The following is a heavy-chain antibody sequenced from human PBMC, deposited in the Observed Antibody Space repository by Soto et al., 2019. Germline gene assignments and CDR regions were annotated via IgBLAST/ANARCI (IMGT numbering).Heavy chain of an antibody. V-gene: IGHV3-33*01. D-gene: IGHD3-22*01. J-gene: IGHJ4*02. CDR3: ARASRGSSGYYFDY. Sequence: GGAVRLACAASGFSFSSYGMHWVRQAPGKGLEWVAVIWYDASNKYYADSVKGRFTISRDNSKNTLYLQMNSLRAEDTAVYYCARASRGSSGYYFDYWRQGT. CDR2: IWYDASNK. CDR1: GFSFSSYG.